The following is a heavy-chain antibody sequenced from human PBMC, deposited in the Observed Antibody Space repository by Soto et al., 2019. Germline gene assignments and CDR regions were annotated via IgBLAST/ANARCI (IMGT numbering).Heavy chain of an antibody. V-gene: IGHV4-30-2*01. CDR1: GGSISSGGYS. CDR2: IYRSGST. D-gene: IGHD3-10*01. Sequence: SETLSLTCAVSGGSISSGGYSWSWIRQPPGKGLEWIGYIYRSGSTYYNPSLKSRVTISVDRSKNQFSLKLSSVTAADTAVYYCARGESGYYGSGSYPSFDYWGQGTLVTVSS. J-gene: IGHJ4*02. CDR3: ARGESGYYGSGSYPSFDY.